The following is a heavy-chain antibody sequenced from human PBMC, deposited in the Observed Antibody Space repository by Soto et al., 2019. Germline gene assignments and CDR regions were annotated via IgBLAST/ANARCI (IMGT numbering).Heavy chain of an antibody. CDR1: GGSISSYY. J-gene: IGHJ4*02. CDR3: ATDVNTKIPV. V-gene: IGHV4-59*01. CDR2: IYYSGST. D-gene: IGHD2-8*01. Sequence: TSETLSLTCTVSGGSISSYYWSWIRQPPGKGLEWIGYIYYSGSTNYNPSLKSRVTISVDTSKNQFSLKLSSVTAADTAVYYCATDVNTKIPVWGQGTLVTVSS.